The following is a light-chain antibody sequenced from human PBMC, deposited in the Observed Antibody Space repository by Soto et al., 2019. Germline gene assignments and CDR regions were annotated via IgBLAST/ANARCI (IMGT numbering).Light chain of an antibody. V-gene: IGLV1-40*01. CDR1: SSNIGAGYG. CDR2: GNS. CDR3: QSYDSSLSGSV. J-gene: IGLJ3*02. Sequence: QSVLTQPPPVSGAPGQRVTISCTGSSSNIGAGYGVHWYQQLPGTAPKLLIYGNSNRPSGVPDRFSGSKSGTSASLAITGLQAEDEADYYCQSYDSSLSGSVFGGGTKVTVL.